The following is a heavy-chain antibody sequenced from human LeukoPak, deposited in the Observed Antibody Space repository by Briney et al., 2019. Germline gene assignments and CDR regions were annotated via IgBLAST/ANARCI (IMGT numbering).Heavy chain of an antibody. CDR3: ARDAGPGYYGDYRWFDS. CDR2: IWYDGSNK. Sequence: GRSLLLSCAASGFTFSSYGMHWVRQAPGKGLEWVEVIWYDGSNKYYAYSVKGRFTISRDNSKNTLYLQMNSLRAEDTAVYYCARDAGPGYYGDYRWFDSWGQGTLVTVSS. J-gene: IGHJ5*01. CDR1: GFTFSSYG. V-gene: IGHV3-33*01. D-gene: IGHD4-17*01.